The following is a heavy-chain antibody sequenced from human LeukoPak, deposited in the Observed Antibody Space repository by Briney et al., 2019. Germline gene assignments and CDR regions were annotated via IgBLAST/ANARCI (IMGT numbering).Heavy chain of an antibody. CDR2: INHSGCT. V-gene: IGHV4-34*01. J-gene: IGHJ3*02. CDR1: GGSFSGYY. Sequence: PSETLSLTCAVYGGSFSGYYWSWIRQPPGKGLEWIGEINHSGCTNYNPSLKSRVTISVDTSKNQFSLKLSSVTAADTAVYYCARDFGLTGGSGAFDIWGQGTMVTVSS. CDR3: ARDFGLTGGSGAFDI. D-gene: IGHD3/OR15-3a*01.